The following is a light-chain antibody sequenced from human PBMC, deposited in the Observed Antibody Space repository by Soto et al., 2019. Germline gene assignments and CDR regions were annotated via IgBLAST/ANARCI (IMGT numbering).Light chain of an antibody. J-gene: IGKJ2*01. CDR1: QSISTY. CDR2: ATS. CDR3: QQSSSIPYT. Sequence: DIPMTQSPSSLSASVGDRVTITCRASQSISTYLNWYQQKPGKAPDLLINATSTLQSGVPSRFSGSGSGTDFTLTISTLQAEDFATYYCQQSSSIPYTFGQGTKVEIK. V-gene: IGKV1-39*01.